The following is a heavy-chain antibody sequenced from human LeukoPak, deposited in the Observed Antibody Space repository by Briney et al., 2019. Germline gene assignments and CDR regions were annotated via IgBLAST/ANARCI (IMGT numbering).Heavy chain of an antibody. D-gene: IGHD3-3*01. CDR1: GFIFSSYA. Sequence: GGSLRLSCATSGFIFSSYAMSWVRQAPGRGLEWVSSISGSGGSIYYADSVKGRFTISRDNAKNSLYLQMNSLRAEDTAVYYCARDGLRFLEWPGYFDLWGRGTLVTVSS. J-gene: IGHJ2*01. CDR2: ISGSGGSI. CDR3: ARDGLRFLEWPGYFDL. V-gene: IGHV3-23*01.